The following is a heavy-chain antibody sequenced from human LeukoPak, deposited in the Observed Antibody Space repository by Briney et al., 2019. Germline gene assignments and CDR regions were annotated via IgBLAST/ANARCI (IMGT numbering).Heavy chain of an antibody. V-gene: IGHV1-8*01. CDR3: TRVKYYYDSSGYTPAY. J-gene: IGHJ4*02. D-gene: IGHD3-22*01. Sequence: ASVKVSCKASGYTFTSYDINWVRQATGQGLEWMVWMNPNSGNTGYAQKFQGRVTMTRNTSISTAYMELSSLRSEDTAVYYCTRVKYYYDSSGYTPAYWGQGTLVTVSS. CDR1: GYTFTSYD. CDR2: MNPNSGNT.